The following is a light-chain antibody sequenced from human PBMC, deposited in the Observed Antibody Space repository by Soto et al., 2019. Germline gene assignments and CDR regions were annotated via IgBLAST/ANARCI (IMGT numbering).Light chain of an antibody. V-gene: IGKV3-11*01. CDR1: QSVSRY. CDR2: GVS. CDR3: QQRSNWGMYT. J-gene: IGKJ2*01. Sequence: EIVLTQSPATLSLSPGERATLSCRASQSVSRYLAWFQQKPGQAPRLLIYGVSNRATGIPARFSGNGSGTDFTLTISSLEPEDFAVYYCQQRSNWGMYTFGQGTKLEIK.